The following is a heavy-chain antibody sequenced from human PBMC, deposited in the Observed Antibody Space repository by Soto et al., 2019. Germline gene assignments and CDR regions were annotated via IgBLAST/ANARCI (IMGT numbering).Heavy chain of an antibody. V-gene: IGHV4-4*02. CDR2: MYHSGNT. CDR1: GGSISSDNW. J-gene: IGHJ4*02. D-gene: IGHD3-10*01. CDR3: ARASASSMLRGVIIN. Sequence: SETLSLACAVSGGSISSDNWWSWVRQPPGKGLEWIGEMYHSGNTNYNPSLKSRVTISVDKSKNQFSMKMASVTAADTALYYCARASASSMLRGVIINWGQGTQVTVSS.